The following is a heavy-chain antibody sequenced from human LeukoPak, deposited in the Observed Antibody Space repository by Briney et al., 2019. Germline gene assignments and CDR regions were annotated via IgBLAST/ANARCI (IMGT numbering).Heavy chain of an antibody. V-gene: IGHV3-23*01. D-gene: IGHD5-18*01. CDR1: GFAFSSYA. CDR2: ITGSSDRT. J-gene: IGHJ4*02. CDR3: AKDRCNTAMAHFDY. Sequence: GGSLRLSCEASGFAFSSYAMSWVRQAPGKGLEWVSGITGSSDRTYYADSVKGRFTISRDNSKNTLYLQMNSLRVEDTAIYYCAKDRCNTAMAHFDYWGQGTLVTVSS.